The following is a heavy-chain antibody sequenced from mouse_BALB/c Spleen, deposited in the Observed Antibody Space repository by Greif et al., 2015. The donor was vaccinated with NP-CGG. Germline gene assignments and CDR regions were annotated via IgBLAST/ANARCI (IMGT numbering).Heavy chain of an antibody. J-gene: IGHJ3*01. V-gene: IGHV5-9-4*01. CDR2: ISSGGSYT. Sequence: EVHLVESGGGLVKPGGSLKLSCAASGFTFSSYAMSWVRQSPEKRLEWVAEISSGGSYTYYPDAVTGRFTISRDNAKNTLYLEMSSLRSEDTAMYYCARGGDYDGPWFAYWGQGTLVTVST. D-gene: IGHD2-4*01. CDR3: ARGGDYDGPWFAY. CDR1: GFTFSSYA.